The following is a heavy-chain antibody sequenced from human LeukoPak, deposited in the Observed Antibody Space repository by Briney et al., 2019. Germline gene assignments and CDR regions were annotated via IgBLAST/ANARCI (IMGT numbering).Heavy chain of an antibody. CDR3: TTARRSTEGLDY. V-gene: IGHV3-15*01. D-gene: IGHD5/OR15-5a*01. CDR2: IKSEADGGTV. CDR1: GFTLTHAW. J-gene: IGHJ4*02. Sequence: GGSLRLSCAASGFTLTHAWMTWVRQTPGKGLEWVGRIKSEADGGTVDYAAPVKGRFTLSRDDLRDTLYLQMDSLRTEDTAVYYCTTARRSTEGLDYWGQGTLVTVSS.